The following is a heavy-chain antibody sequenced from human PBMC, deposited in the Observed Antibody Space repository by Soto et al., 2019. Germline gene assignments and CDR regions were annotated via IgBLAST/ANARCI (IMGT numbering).Heavy chain of an antibody. D-gene: IGHD3-22*01. CDR1: GFTVSSNY. CDR3: ARVGSGYFRDAFDI. Sequence: GGSLRLSCAASGFTVSSNYMSWVRQAPGKGLEWVSIIYSGDSTYYADSVKGRFTISRDNSKNTLYLQMNSLRAEDTAVYYCARVGSGYFRDAFDIWGQGTMVTVSS. J-gene: IGHJ3*02. CDR2: IYSGDST. V-gene: IGHV3-53*01.